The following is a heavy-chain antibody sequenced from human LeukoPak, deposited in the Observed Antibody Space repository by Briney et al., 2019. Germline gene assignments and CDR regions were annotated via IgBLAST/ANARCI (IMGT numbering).Heavy chain of an antibody. D-gene: IGHD5-12*01. CDR3: AKDPPAPYSGYDHTYYFDY. CDR2: TSGSGGST. J-gene: IGHJ4*02. CDR1: GFTFSSYA. V-gene: IGHV3-23*01. Sequence: GGSLRLSSAASGFTFSSYAMSWVRQAPGKGLEWVSATSGSGGSTYYADSVKGRFTISRYNSKNTLYLQMNSLRAEDTAVYYCAKDPPAPYSGYDHTYYFDYWGQGTLVTVSS.